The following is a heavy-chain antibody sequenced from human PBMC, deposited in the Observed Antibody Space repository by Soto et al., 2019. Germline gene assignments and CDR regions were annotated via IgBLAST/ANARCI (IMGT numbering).Heavy chain of an antibody. CDR1: GATISSYY. CDR2: IYYSGST. J-gene: IGHJ3*02. V-gene: IGHV4-59*08. D-gene: IGHD3-10*01. Sequence: SETLSLTSTVSGATISSYYWSWIRQPPGKGLEWIGYIYYSGSTNYNPSLKSRVTISVDTSKNQFSLKLSSVTAADTAVYYCARLRYYGSGSSDAFDIWGQGTMVTVSS. CDR3: ARLRYYGSGSSDAFDI.